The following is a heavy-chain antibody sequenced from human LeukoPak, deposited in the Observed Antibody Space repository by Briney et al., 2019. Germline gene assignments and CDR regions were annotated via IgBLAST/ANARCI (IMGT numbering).Heavy chain of an antibody. CDR3: ARARGVVVAATSSDALDI. J-gene: IGHJ3*02. D-gene: IGHD2-15*01. V-gene: IGHV1-46*01. CDR1: GYTFTSYY. CDR2: INPSGGST. Sequence: ASVKVSCKASGYTFTSYYMHWVRQAPGQGLEWMGIINPSGGSTSYAQKFQGRVTMTRDTSTSTVYMELSSLRSEDTAVYYCARARGVVVAATSSDALDIWGQGTMVTVSS.